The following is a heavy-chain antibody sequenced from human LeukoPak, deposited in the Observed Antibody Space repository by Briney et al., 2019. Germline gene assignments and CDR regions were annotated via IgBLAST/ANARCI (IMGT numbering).Heavy chain of an antibody. CDR2: IKSKTDGGTT. J-gene: IGHJ4*02. Sequence: PGRSLRLSCAASGFTFSNAWMSWVRQAPGKGLEWVGRIKSKTDGGTTDYAAPVKGRFTISRDDSKNTLYLQMNSLKTEDTAVYYCTTCSGGSCYPHFLRYWGQGTLVTVSS. V-gene: IGHV3-15*01. CDR3: TTCSGGSCYPHFLRY. CDR1: GFTFSNAW. D-gene: IGHD2-15*01.